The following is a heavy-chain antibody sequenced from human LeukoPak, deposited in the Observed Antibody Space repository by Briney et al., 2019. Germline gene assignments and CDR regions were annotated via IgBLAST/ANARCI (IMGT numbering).Heavy chain of an antibody. D-gene: IGHD6-6*01. CDR1: EFTFSNYG. Sequence: RGSLRLSCAASEFTFSNYGMNWVRQAPGKGLEWVSYISSSSSNINYADSVKGRFTISRDNAKNSLYLQMNGLRVEDTALYYCARGGAARPDYWGQGTLVTVSS. J-gene: IGHJ4*02. V-gene: IGHV3-48*01. CDR3: ARGGAARPDY. CDR2: ISSSSSNI.